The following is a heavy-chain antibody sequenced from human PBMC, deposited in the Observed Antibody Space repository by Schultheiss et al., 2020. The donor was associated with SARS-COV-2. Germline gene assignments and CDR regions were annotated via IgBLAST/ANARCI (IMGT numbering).Heavy chain of an antibody. CDR3: AREDRGYSYGFDY. V-gene: IGHV4-61*01. D-gene: IGHD5-18*01. Sequence: SETLSLTCTVSGGSISSGYFWGWIRQPPGKGLEWIGYIYYSGSTNYNPSLKSRVTISVDTSKNQFSLKLSSVTAADTAVYYCAREDRGYSYGFDYWGQGMLVTVSS. CDR1: GGSISSGYF. J-gene: IGHJ4*02. CDR2: IYYSGST.